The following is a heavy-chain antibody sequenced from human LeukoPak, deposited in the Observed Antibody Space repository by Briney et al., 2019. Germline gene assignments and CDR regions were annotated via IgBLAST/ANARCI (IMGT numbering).Heavy chain of an antibody. V-gene: IGHV1-69*05. CDR1: GGTFSSYA. Sequence: ASVKVSCKASGGTFSSYAISWVRQAPGQGLEWMGGIIPILGTANYAQKSQGRVTITTDESTSTAYMELSSLRSEDTAVYYCAETPIAAAGRYYYYYMDVWGKGTTVTVSS. D-gene: IGHD6-13*01. J-gene: IGHJ6*03. CDR2: IIPILGTA. CDR3: AETPIAAAGRYYYYYMDV.